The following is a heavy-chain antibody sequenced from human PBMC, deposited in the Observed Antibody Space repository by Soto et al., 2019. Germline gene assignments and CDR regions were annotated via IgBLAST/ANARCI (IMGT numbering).Heavy chain of an antibody. V-gene: IGHV5-51*01. D-gene: IGHD6-13*01. Sequence: GESLKISCKGSGYSFSNYWIGWVRQMPWKGLEWMGIIYLGDSETRYSPSFEGQVTISADKSISTAYLQWNSLKASDTAIYYCARPGVAAQPGQTMAVWGQGTTVTSP. CDR1: GYSFSNYW. J-gene: IGHJ6*02. CDR2: IYLGDSET. CDR3: ARPGVAAQPGQTMAV.